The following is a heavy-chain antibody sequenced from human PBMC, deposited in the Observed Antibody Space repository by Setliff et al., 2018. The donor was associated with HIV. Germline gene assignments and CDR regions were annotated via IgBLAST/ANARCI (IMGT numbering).Heavy chain of an antibody. CDR1: GGSFSEYY. CDR3: ARGATLLPGYSDRWEYFYMDV. Sequence: SETLSPTCAVYGGSFSEYYWSWIRQSPGKGLEWIGEINHSGSTHYNPPPKSRATIPVDTSKNQFSPRLNSVTAADTAVYYCARGATLLPGYSDRWEYFYMDVWGKGTTVTVSS. V-gene: IGHV4-34*01. D-gene: IGHD5-12*01. J-gene: IGHJ6*03. CDR2: INHSGST.